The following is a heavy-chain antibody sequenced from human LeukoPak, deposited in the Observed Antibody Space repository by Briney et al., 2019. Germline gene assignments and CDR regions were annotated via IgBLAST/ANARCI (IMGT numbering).Heavy chain of an antibody. CDR2: IRTTAEGAKYA. CDR1: GFSFTDYP. D-gene: IGHD3-9*01. V-gene: IGHV3-48*02. J-gene: IGHJ4*02. Sequence: GGSLRLSCATSGFSFTDYPMNWVRHAPGKGLEWISNIRTTAEGAKYAYYADSVKGRVTISRDDGKNTLYLHMNSLRDDDTAVYYCETDQRYAFDYWGQGILVTVSS. CDR3: ETDQRYAFDY.